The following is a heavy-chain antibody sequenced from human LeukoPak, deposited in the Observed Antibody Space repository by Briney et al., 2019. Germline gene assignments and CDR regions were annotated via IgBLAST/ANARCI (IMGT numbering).Heavy chain of an antibody. Sequence: SETLSLTCAVYGGSFSGYYWSWIRQPPGKGLEWIGEINHSGSTNYNPSLKSRVTISVDTSKNQFSLKLSSVTAADTAVYYCARARRPVYGGWRYFDYWGQGTLVTVSS. V-gene: IGHV4-34*01. CDR1: GGSFSGYY. CDR3: ARARRPVYGGWRYFDY. CDR2: INHSGST. D-gene: IGHD6-19*01. J-gene: IGHJ4*02.